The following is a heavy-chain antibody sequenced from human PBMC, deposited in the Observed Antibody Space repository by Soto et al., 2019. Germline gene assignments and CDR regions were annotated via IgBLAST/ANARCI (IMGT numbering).Heavy chain of an antibody. J-gene: IGHJ6*02. CDR3: VRDDFYYVSVWNNAYHGMDV. Sequence: QVQLVESGGGVVQPGRSLRLSCVASGFTFSTYAMHWVRQAPGKGLEWVAIISDDGGNKYYPDSVRGRFTISRDNSINTLYLQVNSLRPEDASVYYCVRDDFYYVSVWNNAYHGMDVWGQGTTVTVSS. CDR2: ISDDGGNK. D-gene: IGHD3-16*01. V-gene: IGHV3-30-3*01. CDR1: GFTFSTYA.